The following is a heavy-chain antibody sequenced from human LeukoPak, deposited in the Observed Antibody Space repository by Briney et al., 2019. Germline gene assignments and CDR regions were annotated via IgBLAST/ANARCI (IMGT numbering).Heavy chain of an antibody. Sequence: GGSLRLSCAASGFTFSSYSMNWVRQAPGKGLEWVSSIRSSRSYLYYADSVKGRFTISRDNAKNSLYLQMNSLRAEDTAVYYCARAAIVVATQNWFDPWGQGTLVTVSS. CDR3: ARAAIVVATQNWFDP. V-gene: IGHV3-21*01. D-gene: IGHD3-22*01. J-gene: IGHJ5*02. CDR2: IRSSRSYL. CDR1: GFTFSSYS.